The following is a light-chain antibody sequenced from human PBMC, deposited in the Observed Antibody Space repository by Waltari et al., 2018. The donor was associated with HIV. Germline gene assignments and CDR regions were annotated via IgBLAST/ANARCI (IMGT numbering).Light chain of an antibody. Sequence: DIQMTQSPSSVSAFVGASVTITCRASQDIARWLAWYQQKPGKAPKLLIYAASSLHSGVPSRFSGNGSGTDFTLTISSLQPADSATYYCQQSKTFPLDFGQGSKLEI. CDR2: AAS. CDR3: QQSKTFPLD. V-gene: IGKV1-12*01. J-gene: IGKJ2*01. CDR1: QDIARW.